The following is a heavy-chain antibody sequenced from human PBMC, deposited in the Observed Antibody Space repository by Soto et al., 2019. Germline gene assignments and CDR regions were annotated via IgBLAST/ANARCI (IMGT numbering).Heavy chain of an antibody. CDR3: AHRLGMSGTNDWFDP. J-gene: IGHJ5*02. CDR2: IYWDDDK. V-gene: IGHV2-5*02. D-gene: IGHD3-10*01. CDR1: GFSLSTSGVG. Sequence: QITLKESGPTLVKPTQTLTLTCTFSGFSLSTSGVGVGWIRQPPGKALKWLALIYWDDDKRYSPSLKSRLTITKDTSKNPVVLTMTNMDPVDTATYYCAHRLGMSGTNDWFDPWGQGTLVTVSS.